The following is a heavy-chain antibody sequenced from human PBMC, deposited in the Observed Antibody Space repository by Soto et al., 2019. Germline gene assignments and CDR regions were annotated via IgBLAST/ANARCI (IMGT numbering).Heavy chain of an antibody. D-gene: IGHD4-17*01. CDR3: AREYGDGYYGMDV. J-gene: IGHJ6*02. CDR2: ISAYNGNT. V-gene: IGHV1-18*01. Sequence: ASVKVSCKASGYTFTSYGISWVRQAPGQGLEWMGWISAYNGNTNYAQKLQGRVTMTTDTSTSTAYMELRSLGSDDTAVYYCAREYGDGYYGMDVWGQGTTVTVSS. CDR1: GYTFTSYG.